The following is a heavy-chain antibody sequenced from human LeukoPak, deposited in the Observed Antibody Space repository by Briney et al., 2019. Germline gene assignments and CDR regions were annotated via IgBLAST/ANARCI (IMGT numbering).Heavy chain of an antibody. CDR3: ARDGSGGGSYYSNDALDI. J-gene: IGHJ3*02. Sequence: ASVKVSCKASGYTFTSYGISWVRQAPGQGLEWMGWISAYNGNTNYAQKLQGRVTMTTDTSTSTAYMELRSLRSDDTAVYYCARDGSGGGSYYSNDALDIWGQGTMVTVSS. D-gene: IGHD1-26*01. CDR1: GYTFTSYG. CDR2: ISAYNGNT. V-gene: IGHV1-18*01.